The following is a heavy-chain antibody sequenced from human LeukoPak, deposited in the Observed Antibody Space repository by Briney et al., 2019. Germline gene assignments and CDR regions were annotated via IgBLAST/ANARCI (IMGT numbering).Heavy chain of an antibody. CDR2: INPSGGST. CDR3: ARRIVGATGYFDY. V-gene: IGHV1-46*01. CDR1: GYTFTSYY. J-gene: IGHJ4*02. Sequence: GASVKVSCKAPGYTFTSYYMHWVRQAPGQGLEWMGIINPSGGSTSYAQKFQGRVTMTRDMSTSTVYMELSSLRSEDTAVYYCARRIVGATGYFDYWGQGTLVTVSS. D-gene: IGHD1-26*01.